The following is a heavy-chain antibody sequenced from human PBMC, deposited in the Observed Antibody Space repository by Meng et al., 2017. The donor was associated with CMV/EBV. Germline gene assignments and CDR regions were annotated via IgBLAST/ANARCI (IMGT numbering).Heavy chain of an antibody. CDR1: GYSFTSYC. J-gene: IGHJ4*01. CDR2: IYPGDSDT. D-gene: IGHD3-22*01. Sequence: GGSLRLSCKVSGYSFTSYCIGWVRQMPGKGLEWMGIIYPGDSDTRYSPSFQGQVTISADKSISTAYLQWNSLKASDTAMYYCAIHSGRWGYYDSSGYYEGNFDYWGQGTLVTVSS. V-gene: IGHV5-51*01. CDR3: AIHSGRWGYYDSSGYYEGNFDY.